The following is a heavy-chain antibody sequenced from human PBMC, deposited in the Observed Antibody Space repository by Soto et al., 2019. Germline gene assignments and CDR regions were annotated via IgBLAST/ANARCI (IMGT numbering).Heavy chain of an antibody. D-gene: IGHD4-17*01. CDR3: ARSPVRLLYYFDY. Sequence: HPGGSLRLSCAASGFTFSSYAMHWVRQAPGKGLEWVAVISYDGSNKYYADSVKGRFTISRDNSKNTLYLQMNSLRAEDTAVYYCARSPVRLLYYFDYWGQGTLVTVSS. CDR2: ISYDGSNK. J-gene: IGHJ4*02. V-gene: IGHV3-30-3*01. CDR1: GFTFSSYA.